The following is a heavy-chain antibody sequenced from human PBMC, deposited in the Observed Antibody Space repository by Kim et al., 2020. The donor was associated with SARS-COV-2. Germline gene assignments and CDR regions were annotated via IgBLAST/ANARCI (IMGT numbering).Heavy chain of an antibody. V-gene: IGHV3-53*01. CDR1: EFSVSTKT. CDR2: IYRNGTT. J-gene: IGHJ4*02. D-gene: IGHD1-20*01. CDR3: AGDNYNNYWYKY. Sequence: GGSLRLSCAASEFSVSTKTMTWVRQAPGKGLEWVSIIYRNGTTYYADSVKGRFTTSRDTYKNTLYLQMDNERADDTAAYYCAGDNYNNYWYKYWGQGTLVTV.